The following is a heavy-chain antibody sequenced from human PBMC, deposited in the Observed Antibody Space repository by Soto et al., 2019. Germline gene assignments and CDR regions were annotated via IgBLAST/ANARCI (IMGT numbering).Heavy chain of an antibody. CDR2: ITGSGVST. CDR3: AKDSKTTNAWFLDS. CDR1: GFTFSSYA. J-gene: IGHJ4*02. V-gene: IGHV3-23*01. D-gene: IGHD2-8*01. Sequence: GGSLRLSCAASGFTFSSYAMTWVRQAPGKGLEWVSAITGSGVSTYHADSVKGRFTISRDNSANTLYLQMNGLSADDTAVYYCAKDSKTTNAWFLDSWGQGTLVTVSS.